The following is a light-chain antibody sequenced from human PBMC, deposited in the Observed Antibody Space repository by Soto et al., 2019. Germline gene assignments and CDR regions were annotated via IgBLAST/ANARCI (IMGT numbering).Light chain of an antibody. CDR3: QHSGRSPT. J-gene: IGKJ1*01. Sequence: DIVLAQSPGTLSLTHGERVTLSCRASQSVTSTYLSWYQQKPGQAPRLLFYAACSRAMGVPDRFTGSGSGTDFTLTINILEPDDFVVYYCQHSGRSPTFGRGTKVDIK. CDR2: AAC. CDR1: QSVTSTY. V-gene: IGKV3-20*01.